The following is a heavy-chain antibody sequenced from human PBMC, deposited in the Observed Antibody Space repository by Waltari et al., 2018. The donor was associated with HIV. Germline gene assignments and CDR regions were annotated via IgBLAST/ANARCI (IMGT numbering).Heavy chain of an antibody. CDR2: MNPNSGDT. CDR1: GYTFTRYD. CDR3: VRAAIYSRGCFDY. Sequence: QVQLVQSGAEVKKPGASVQVSCEASGYTFTRYDINWVRQATGQGLEWMGWMNPNSGDTGYAQKFQGRITMTSNTSISTVYMELSSLTSEETAVYYCVRAAIYSRGCFDYWGQGTLVTVSS. V-gene: IGHV1-8*01. J-gene: IGHJ4*02. D-gene: IGHD6-19*01.